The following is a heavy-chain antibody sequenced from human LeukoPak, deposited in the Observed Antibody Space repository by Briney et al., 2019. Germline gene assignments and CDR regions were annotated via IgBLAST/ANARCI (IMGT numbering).Heavy chain of an antibody. CDR3: ARVLVTEIVAAIDYMDV. D-gene: IGHD5-12*01. J-gene: IGHJ6*03. CDR1: GYTFTSYG. Sequence: GASVKVSCKASGYTFTSYGISWVRQAPGQGLEWMGWISAYNGNTNYAQKLQGRVTMTTDTSTSTAYMELRSLRSDDTAVYYCARVLVTEIVAAIDYMDVWGKGTTVTVSS. CDR2: ISAYNGNT. V-gene: IGHV1-18*01.